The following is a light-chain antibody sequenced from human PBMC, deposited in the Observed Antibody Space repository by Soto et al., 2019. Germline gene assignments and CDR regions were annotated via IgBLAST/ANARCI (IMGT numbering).Light chain of an antibody. J-gene: IGLJ3*02. CDR3: SSYTGGITYWV. CDR2: EVS. V-gene: IGLV2-14*01. CDR1: SSDVGAYNY. Sequence: QSALTQPASVSGSPGQSITISCTGTSSDVGAYNYVSWYQLHPGKAPKLLIYEVSDRPSGISDRFSGSKSGNTASLTISGLQTEDEADYYCSSYTGGITYWVFGGGTQLTVL.